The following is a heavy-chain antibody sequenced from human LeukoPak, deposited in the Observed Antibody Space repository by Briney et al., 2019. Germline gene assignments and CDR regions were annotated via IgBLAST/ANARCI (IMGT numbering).Heavy chain of an antibody. CDR2: ITGGGSGI. J-gene: IGHJ4*02. V-gene: IGHV3-23*01. D-gene: IGHD2-2*01. CDR1: GFTFSNYA. CDR3: ARGEYQLPGDY. Sequence: GGSLRLSCAASGFTFSNYAMSWVRQAPGKGLEWVSAITGGGSGIYYADSMKSRFTISRDNSKNTLYLQINSLRAEDTAVYYCARGEYQLPGDYWGQGTLVTVSS.